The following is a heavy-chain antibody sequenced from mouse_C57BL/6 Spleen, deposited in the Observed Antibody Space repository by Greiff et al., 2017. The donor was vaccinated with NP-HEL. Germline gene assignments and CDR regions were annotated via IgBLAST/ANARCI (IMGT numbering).Heavy chain of an antibody. CDR1: GFTFSSYG. Sequence: EVQGVESGGDLVKPGGSLKLSCAASGFTFSSYGMSWVRQTPDKRLEWVATISSGGSYTYYPDSVKGRFTISRDNAKNILYLQMSSLKSEDTAMYYCARVNYYGSSYDWYFDVWGTGTTVTVSS. V-gene: IGHV5-6*01. CDR2: ISSGGSYT. D-gene: IGHD1-1*01. CDR3: ARVNYYGSSYDWYFDV. J-gene: IGHJ1*03.